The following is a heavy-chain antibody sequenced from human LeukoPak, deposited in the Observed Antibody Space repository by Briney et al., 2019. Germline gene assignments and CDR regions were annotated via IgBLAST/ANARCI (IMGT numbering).Heavy chain of an antibody. CDR2: IIPIFGTA. CDR1: GYTFKNYG. Sequence: SVKVSCKASGYTFKNYGISWVRQAPGQGLEWMGGIIPIFGTANYAQKFQGRVTITADESTSTAYMELSSLRSEDTAVYYCARALAGYFDYWGQGTLVTVSS. V-gene: IGHV1-69*13. J-gene: IGHJ4*02. CDR3: ARALAGYFDY.